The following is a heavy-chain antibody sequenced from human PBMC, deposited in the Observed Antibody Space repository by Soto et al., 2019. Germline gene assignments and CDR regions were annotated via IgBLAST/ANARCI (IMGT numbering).Heavy chain of an antibody. D-gene: IGHD3-3*01. V-gene: IGHV4-59*01. J-gene: IGHJ4*02. Sequence: PSETLSLTCTVSGGSISSYYWSWIRQPPGKGLEWIGYIYYSGSTNYNPSLKSRVTISVDTSKNQFSLKLSSVTAADTAVYYCARAGAHYDFWSGYYKPQYFDYWGQGTLVTVSS. CDR2: IYYSGST. CDR3: ARAGAHYDFWSGYYKPQYFDY. CDR1: GGSISSYY.